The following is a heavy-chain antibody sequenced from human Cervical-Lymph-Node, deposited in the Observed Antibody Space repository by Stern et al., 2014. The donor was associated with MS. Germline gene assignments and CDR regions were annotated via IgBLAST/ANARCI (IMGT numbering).Heavy chain of an antibody. CDR3: ARQASRNFDY. CDR1: GYTFIGYY. V-gene: IGHV1-2*02. J-gene: IGHJ4*02. CDR2: INPNNGGT. Sequence: QMQLVQSGAEVKKPGASVKVSCQASGYTFIGYYIHWVRQAPGQGLEWMGWINPNNGGTTYAQKFQGRVTMTRDTSISTAYMELTSLTSDDTVVYYCARQASRNFDYWGQGTLVTVSS.